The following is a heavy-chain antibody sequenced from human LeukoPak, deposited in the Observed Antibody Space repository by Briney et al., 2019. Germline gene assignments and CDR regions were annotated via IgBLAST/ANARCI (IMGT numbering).Heavy chain of an antibody. D-gene: IGHD3-3*01. CDR1: GYTFTGYY. CDR2: INPNSGGT. V-gene: IGHV1-2*02. J-gene: IGHJ6*03. Sequence: ASVKVSCKASGYTFTGYYMHWVRQAPGQGLEWMGWINPNSGGTNYAQKFQGRVTMTRDTSISTAYMELRSLRSDDTAVYYCARANWDFWSGYYSYYYYYMDVWGKGTTVTVSS. CDR3: ARANWDFWSGYYSYYYYYMDV.